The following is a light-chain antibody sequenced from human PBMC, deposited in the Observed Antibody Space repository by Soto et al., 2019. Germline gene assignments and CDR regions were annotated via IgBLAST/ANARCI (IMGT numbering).Light chain of an antibody. CDR3: HEDYSYSV. V-gene: IGKV1-8*01. J-gene: IGKJ1*01. CDR2: AES. CDR1: QGISSY. Sequence: AIRMTQSPSSLSASTGDRVTITCRASQGISSYLAGYQQKPGKAPKLLIYAESTLHSGVPSRFSGSGSGTDFTDTTGWLQSEAFTTYSCHEDYSYSVFDQETKVEVK.